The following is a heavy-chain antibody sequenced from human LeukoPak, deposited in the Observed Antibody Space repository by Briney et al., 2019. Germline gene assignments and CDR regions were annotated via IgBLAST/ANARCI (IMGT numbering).Heavy chain of an antibody. CDR3: ARGRTTLWYSDNWFDP. J-gene: IGHJ5*02. Sequence: SVKVPCKASGGTFSSYAISWVRQAPGQGLEWMGGIIPIFGTANYAQKFQGRVTITTDESTSTAYMELSSLRSEDTAVYYCARGRTTLWYSDNWFDPWGQGTLVTVSS. CDR1: GGTFSSYA. V-gene: IGHV1-69*05. D-gene: IGHD1-7*01. CDR2: IIPIFGTA.